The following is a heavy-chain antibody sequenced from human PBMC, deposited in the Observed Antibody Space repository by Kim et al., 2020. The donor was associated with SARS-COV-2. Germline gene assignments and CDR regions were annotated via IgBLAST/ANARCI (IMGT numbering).Heavy chain of an antibody. CDR1: GFTFSNYA. D-gene: IGHD1-26*01. Sequence: GGSLRLSCAAFGFTFSNYAMSWVRQAPGMGLEWVSLISDSGGSTYYADSVKGRFTFSRANSKNTPYLQMNSLRAEDTALDYCAKGHTETIGGIDYWGQGTLVTVSS. J-gene: IGHJ4*02. V-gene: IGHV3-23*01. CDR2: ISDSGGST. CDR3: AKGHTETIGGIDY.